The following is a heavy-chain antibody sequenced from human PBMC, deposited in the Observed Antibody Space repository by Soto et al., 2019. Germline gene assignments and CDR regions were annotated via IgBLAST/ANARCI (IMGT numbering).Heavy chain of an antibody. V-gene: IGHV1-69*06. J-gene: IGHJ6*02. CDR3: ARLIAVAGIHYYGMDV. D-gene: IGHD6-19*01. Sequence: SVKVSCKASGGTFSSYAISWVRQAPGQGLEWMGGIIPIFGTANYAQKFQGRVTITADKSTSTAYMELSSLRSEDTAMYYCARLIAVAGIHYYGMDVWGQGTTVTVSS. CDR1: GGTFSSYA. CDR2: IIPIFGTA.